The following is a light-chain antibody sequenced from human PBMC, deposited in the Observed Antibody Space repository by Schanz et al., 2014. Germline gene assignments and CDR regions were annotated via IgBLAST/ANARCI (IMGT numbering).Light chain of an antibody. CDR3: SSYTTTSTWV. CDR1: SGDIGSYNS. Sequence: QSALTQPASVSGSPGQSITISCAGTSGDIGSYNSVSWYQQHPGKAPKLMIYDVTNRPSGVSDRFSASKSDNTASLTISGLQAEDEADYYCSSYTTTSTWVFGGGTKLTVL. V-gene: IGLV2-14*03. J-gene: IGLJ3*02. CDR2: DVT.